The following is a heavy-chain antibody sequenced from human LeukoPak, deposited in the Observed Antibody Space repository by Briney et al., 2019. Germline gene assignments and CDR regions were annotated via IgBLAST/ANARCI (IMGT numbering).Heavy chain of an antibody. J-gene: IGHJ6*03. CDR1: GYTFTSYD. CDR2: MNPNSGNT. Sequence: ASVKVFCKASGYTFTSYDINWVRQATGQGLEWMGWMNPNSGNTGYAQKFQGRVTMTRNTSISTAYMELSSLRSEDTAVYYCARGPTMVRGVGPDMDVWGKGTTVTVSS. D-gene: IGHD3-10*01. V-gene: IGHV1-8*01. CDR3: ARGPTMVRGVGPDMDV.